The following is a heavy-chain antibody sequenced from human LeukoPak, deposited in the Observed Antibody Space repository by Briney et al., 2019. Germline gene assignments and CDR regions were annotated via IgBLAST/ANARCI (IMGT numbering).Heavy chain of an antibody. CDR3: ARDLKLDY. V-gene: IGHV3-21*01. CDR2: ISGSTSYI. Sequence: PGGSLSLSCAASGFTFSSYWMNWVRQAPGKGLEWVSSISGSTSYIYHADSVKGRFTISRDNAKNTLYLQMNSLRAEDTAVYYCARDLKLDYWGRGSLVTVSS. CDR1: GFTFSSYW. J-gene: IGHJ4*02.